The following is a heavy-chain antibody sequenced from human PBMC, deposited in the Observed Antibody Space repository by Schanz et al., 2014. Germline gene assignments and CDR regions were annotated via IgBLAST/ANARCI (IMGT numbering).Heavy chain of an antibody. CDR3: ARDGGEVVRGVIEGVNHYYYGMDV. V-gene: IGHV1-69*08. Sequence: QVQLVQSGAEVKKPGSSVKVSCKASGGTFSTYTISWVRQAPGQGLEWMGRIIPILGIATYAQKFQGRVTFTADKSTSTAYMELSSLRSEDTAVYYCARDGGEVVRGVIEGVNHYYYGMDVWGQGTTVTVSS. CDR1: GGTFSTYT. J-gene: IGHJ6*02. D-gene: IGHD3-10*01. CDR2: IIPILGIA.